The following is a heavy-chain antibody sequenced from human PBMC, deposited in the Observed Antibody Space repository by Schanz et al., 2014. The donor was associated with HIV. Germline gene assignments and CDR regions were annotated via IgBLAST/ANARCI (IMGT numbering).Heavy chain of an antibody. Sequence: QVQLVESGGGVVQPGRSLRLSCAASGFTFSTYAFHWVRQAPDKGLESVAGISYDGRNKYYADSVKGRFTISRDNSKNTLYLQMNSLRAEDTAMYYCTVSPAQGGGYWGQGTTVTVSS. J-gene: IGHJ6*02. CDR2: ISYDGRNK. D-gene: IGHD3-16*01. CDR3: TVSPAQGGGY. CDR1: GFTFSTYA. V-gene: IGHV3-30*04.